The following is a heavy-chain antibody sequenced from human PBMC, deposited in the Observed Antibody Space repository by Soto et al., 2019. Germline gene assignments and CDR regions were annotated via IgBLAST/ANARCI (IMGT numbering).Heavy chain of an antibody. Sequence: QVQLVQSGTEVKNPGSSVKVSCKASGGTFSSYAINWVRQAPGQGLEWMGGIIPIFGTTNSAQKFQGRVTITADESTSTAYMELSSPRSEDTAVYYCARDDSGRGWFDPWGQGTLVTVSS. D-gene: IGHD5-12*01. V-gene: IGHV1-69*01. CDR1: GGTFSSYA. CDR2: IIPIFGTT. CDR3: ARDDSGRGWFDP. J-gene: IGHJ5*02.